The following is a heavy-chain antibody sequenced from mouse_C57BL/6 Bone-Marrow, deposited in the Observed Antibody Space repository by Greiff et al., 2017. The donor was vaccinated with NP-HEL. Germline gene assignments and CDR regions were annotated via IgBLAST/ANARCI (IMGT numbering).Heavy chain of an antibody. CDR3: ARGGFYYGSSYDAMDY. CDR2: IHPNSGST. CDR1: GYTFTSYW. V-gene: IGHV1-64*01. Sequence: QVQLQQPGAELVKPGASVKLSCKASGYTFTSYWMHWVKQRPGQGLEWIGMIHPNSGSTNYNEKFKSKATLPVDKSSSTAYMQLSSLTSEDSAVYYCARGGFYYGSSYDAMDYWGQGTSVTVSS. J-gene: IGHJ4*01. D-gene: IGHD1-1*01.